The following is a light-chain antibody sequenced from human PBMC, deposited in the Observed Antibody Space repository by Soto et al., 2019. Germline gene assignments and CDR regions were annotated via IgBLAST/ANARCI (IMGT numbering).Light chain of an antibody. CDR3: QQYNSYSPT. CDR2: KAS. V-gene: IGKV1-5*03. CDR1: QGISSW. Sequence: DIQMTQSPSSVSASVGAGVTITFRASQGISSWLAWYQQKPGKAPKALIYKASSLVSGVPSRFSGSGSGTEFTLTISGLQPDDSATYYCQQYNSYSPTFGQGTKVDIK. J-gene: IGKJ1*01.